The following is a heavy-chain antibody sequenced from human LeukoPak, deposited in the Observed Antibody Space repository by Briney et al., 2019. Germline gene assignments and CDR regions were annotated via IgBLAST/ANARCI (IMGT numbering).Heavy chain of an antibody. CDR3: ARDRFPSENSSCDAFDI. CDR1: GFTFSDYY. Sequence: GGSLRLSCAASGFTFSDYYMSWIRQAPGKGLEWVSYISSSGSTIYYADSVKGRFTISRDNAKNSLYLQMNSLRAEDTAVYYCARDRFPSENSSCDAFDIWGQGTMVTVSS. V-gene: IGHV3-11*04. CDR2: ISSSGSTI. D-gene: IGHD6-6*01. J-gene: IGHJ3*02.